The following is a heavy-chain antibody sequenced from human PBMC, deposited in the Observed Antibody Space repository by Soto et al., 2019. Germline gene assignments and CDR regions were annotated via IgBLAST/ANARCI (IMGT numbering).Heavy chain of an antibody. CDR2: ISGSGGST. D-gene: IGHD3-9*01. V-gene: IGHV3-23*01. Sequence: EVQLLESGGGLVQPGGSPRLSCAASGFTFSSYAMSWVRQAPGKGLEWVSAISGSGGSTYSADSVKGRFTISRDNSKNTLYLQMNSLRAEDTAVYYCAKDRLGDILTGFMGGGGEFDYWGQGTLVTVSS. J-gene: IGHJ4*02. CDR1: GFTFSSYA. CDR3: AKDRLGDILTGFMGGGGEFDY.